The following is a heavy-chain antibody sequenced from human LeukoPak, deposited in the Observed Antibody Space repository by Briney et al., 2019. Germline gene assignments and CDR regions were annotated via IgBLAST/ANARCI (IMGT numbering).Heavy chain of an antibody. CDR1: GYTFTCYY. V-gene: IGHV1-2*02. CDR2: INPNSGGT. J-gene: IGHJ5*02. CDR3: ARDSSGYYDSSGYYFPNWFDH. Sequence: ASVKVSCKASGYTFTCYYMHGVRQAPGQGGEGMGWINPNSGGTNNAQKFQGSVTMTRDTSISTAYMELSRLRSDDTAVYYCARDSSGYYDSSGYYFPNWFDHWGQGTLVTVSS. D-gene: IGHD3-22*01.